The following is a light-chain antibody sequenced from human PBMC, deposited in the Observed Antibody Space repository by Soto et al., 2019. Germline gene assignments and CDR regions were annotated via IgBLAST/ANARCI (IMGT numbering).Light chain of an antibody. CDR3: QSSDSSLSGHVV. CDR2: GNS. J-gene: IGLJ2*01. Sequence: QSVLTQPPSVSGAPGQRVSISCTGSSSNIGAGYDVHWYQQLPGTAPKLLIYGNSNRPSGVPDRFSGAKSGTSASLAITGLQAEDAADYYCQSSDSSLSGHVVFGGVTKLTVL. V-gene: IGLV1-40*01. CDR1: SSNIGAGYD.